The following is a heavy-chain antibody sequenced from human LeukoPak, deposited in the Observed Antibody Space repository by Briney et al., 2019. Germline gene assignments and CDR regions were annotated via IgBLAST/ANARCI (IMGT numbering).Heavy chain of an antibody. V-gene: IGHV5-51*01. J-gene: IGHJ5*02. Sequence: GESLKISCKGSGYSFTSYWLGWVRQMPGKGLEWMGIIYPGDSDTRYSPSFQGQVTISADKSISTAYLQWSSLKASDTAMYYCARRGGSAYSEDWFDPWGQGTLVTVSS. D-gene: IGHD2-15*01. CDR1: GYSFTSYW. CDR2: IYPGDSDT. CDR3: ARRGGSAYSEDWFDP.